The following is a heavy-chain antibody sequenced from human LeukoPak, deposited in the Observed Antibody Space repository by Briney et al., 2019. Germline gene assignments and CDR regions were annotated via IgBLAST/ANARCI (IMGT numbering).Heavy chain of an antibody. CDR3: ATQGYSSSWYDYYYYMDV. CDR2: IRYDGSNK. D-gene: IGHD6-13*01. Sequence: GGSLRLSCAASGFTFSSYGMHWARQAPGKGLEWVAFIRYDGSNKYYADSVKGRFTISRDNSKNTLYLQMNSLRAEDTAVYYCATQGYSSSWYDYYYYMDVWGKGTTVTISS. J-gene: IGHJ6*03. CDR1: GFTFSSYG. V-gene: IGHV3-30*02.